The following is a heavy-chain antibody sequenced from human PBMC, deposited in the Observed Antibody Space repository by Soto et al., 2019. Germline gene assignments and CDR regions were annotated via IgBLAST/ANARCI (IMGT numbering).Heavy chain of an antibody. CDR2: INPSGGST. V-gene: IGHV1-46*01. D-gene: IGHD1-26*01. CDR3: ASLDSNSGSLRYYFDY. Sequence: ASVKVSCKASGYTFTSYYMHWVRQAPGQGLEWMGIINPSGGSTSYAQKFQGRVTMTRDTSTSTVYMELSSLRSEDTAVYYCASLDSNSGSLRYYFDYWGQGTLVTVSS. J-gene: IGHJ4*02. CDR1: GYTFTSYY.